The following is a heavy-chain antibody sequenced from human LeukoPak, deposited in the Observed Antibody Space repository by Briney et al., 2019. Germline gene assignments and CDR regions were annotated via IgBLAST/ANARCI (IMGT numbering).Heavy chain of an antibody. V-gene: IGHV4-39*01. Sequence: SETLSLTCTVSGSSISTTTFCWGWIRQPPGKGLEWIGSIYSGRTTYYNPSLKSRVSISGDSSKDQFSLRVTSVTAADTAVYFCARQPVTGIFLNWHFDLWGRGTLVTVSS. J-gene: IGHJ2*01. CDR3: ARQPVTGIFLNWHFDL. D-gene: IGHD2-15*01. CDR1: GSSISTTTFC. CDR2: IYSGRTT.